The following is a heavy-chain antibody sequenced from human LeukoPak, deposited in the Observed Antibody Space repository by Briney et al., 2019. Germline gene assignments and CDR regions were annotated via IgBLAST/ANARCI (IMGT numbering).Heavy chain of an antibody. D-gene: IGHD4-17*01. CDR1: GGSFSGYY. J-gene: IGHJ4*02. CDR3: ARDGDYGDYYFDY. CDR2: INHSGST. Sequence: PSETLSLTCAVYGGSFSGYYWSWIRQPPGKGLEWIGEINHSGSTNYNPSLKSRVTISVDTSKNQFSLKLSSVTAADTAVYYCARDGDYGDYYFDYWGQGTWSPSPQ. V-gene: IGHV4-34*01.